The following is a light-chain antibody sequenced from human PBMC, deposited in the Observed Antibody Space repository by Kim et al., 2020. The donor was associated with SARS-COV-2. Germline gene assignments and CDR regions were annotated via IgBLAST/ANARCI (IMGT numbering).Light chain of an antibody. CDR2: GNS. CDR3: QSYDSSLSGWV. Sequence: GVTMSCRGKSSKHRAGYYVHWYQQHPGTDPKLLIYGNSNRPSGVPDRFSGSKSGTSASLAITGLKAEDEADYYCQSYDSSLSGWVFGGGTQLTVL. J-gene: IGLJ3*02. V-gene: IGLV1-40*01. CDR1: SSKHRAGYY.